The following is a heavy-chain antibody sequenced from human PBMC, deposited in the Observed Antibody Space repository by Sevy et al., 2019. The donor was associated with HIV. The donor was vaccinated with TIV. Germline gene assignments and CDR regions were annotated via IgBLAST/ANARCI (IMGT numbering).Heavy chain of an antibody. D-gene: IGHD1-1*01. V-gene: IGHV3-74*01. J-gene: IGHJ4*02. Sequence: GGSLRLSCAASGFTFSSYWMHWVRQAPGKGLVWVSRINSDGSSTSYADSVKGRFTISRENAKNTLYLQMNSLRAEDTAVYDGTRDSPDWKDFDYWGQGTLVTVSS. CDR1: GFTFSSYW. CDR3: TRDSPDWKDFDY. CDR2: INSDGSST.